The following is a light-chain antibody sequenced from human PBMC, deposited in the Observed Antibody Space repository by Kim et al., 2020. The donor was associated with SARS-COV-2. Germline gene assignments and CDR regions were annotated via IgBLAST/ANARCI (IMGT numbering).Light chain of an antibody. Sequence: EIVLTQSPGTLSLSPGERATLSCRASQSVSSSYLAWYQQKPGQAPRLLIYRASSRATGIPDMFSGSGSGTDFTLTISRLEPEDFAVYYCQQYSNSRTFGQGTKVDIK. CDR3: QQYSNSRT. J-gene: IGKJ1*01. CDR2: RAS. V-gene: IGKV3-20*01. CDR1: QSVSSSY.